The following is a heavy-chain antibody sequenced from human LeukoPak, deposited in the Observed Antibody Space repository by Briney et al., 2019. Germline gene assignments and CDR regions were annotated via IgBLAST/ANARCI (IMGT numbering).Heavy chain of an antibody. J-gene: IGHJ5*02. V-gene: IGHV4-59*01. D-gene: IGHD3-16*01. CDR2: IYYSGST. Sequence: PSETLSLTCTVSGGSISSYYWSWIRQPPGKGLEWIGYIYYSGSTNYNPSLKSRVTISVDTSKNQFSPKLSSVTAADTAVYYCARAQGENWFDPWGQGTLVTVSS. CDR3: ARAQGENWFDP. CDR1: GGSISSYY.